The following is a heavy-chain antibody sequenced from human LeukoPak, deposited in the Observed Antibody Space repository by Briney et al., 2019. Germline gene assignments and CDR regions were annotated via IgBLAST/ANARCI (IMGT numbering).Heavy chain of an antibody. D-gene: IGHD3-3*01. CDR1: GFTFSSHS. CDR2: ISSSSSYI. V-gene: IGHV3-21*04. Sequence: PGGSLRLSCAASGFTFSSHSMNWVRQAPGKGLEWVSSISSSSSYIYYADSVKGRFTISRDNSKNTLYLQMNSMRAEDTAVYYCAKELAYYDFWSGYYLWGQGTLVTVSS. CDR3: AKELAYYDFWSGYYL. J-gene: IGHJ4*02.